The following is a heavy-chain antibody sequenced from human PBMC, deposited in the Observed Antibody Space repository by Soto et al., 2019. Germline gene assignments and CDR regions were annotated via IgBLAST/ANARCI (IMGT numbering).Heavy chain of an antibody. CDR1: GGSISSGGYY. V-gene: IGHV4-31*03. D-gene: IGHD3-22*01. Sequence: SETLSLTCTVSGGSISSGGYYWSWIRQHPGKGLEWIGYIYYSGSTYYNPSLKSGVTISVDTSKNQFSLKLSSVTAADTAVYYCARSRRGAGYYYDSSGSIINWFDPWGQGTLVTVSS. J-gene: IGHJ5*02. CDR2: IYYSGST. CDR3: ARSRRGAGYYYDSSGSIINWFDP.